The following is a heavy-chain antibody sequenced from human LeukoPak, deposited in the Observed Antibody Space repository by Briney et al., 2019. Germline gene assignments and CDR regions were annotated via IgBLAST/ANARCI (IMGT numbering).Heavy chain of an antibody. CDR1: GFTFSSYA. J-gene: IGHJ4*02. V-gene: IGHV3-23*01. Sequence: GGSLRLSCAASGFTFSSYAMSWVRQAPGKGLEWFSAISGSGGSTYYADSVKGRFTISRDNSKNTLYLQVNSLRAEDTAVYYCAKGGKWDVTPFDYWGQGTLVTVSS. CDR2: ISGSGGST. D-gene: IGHD1-26*01. CDR3: AKGGKWDVTPFDY.